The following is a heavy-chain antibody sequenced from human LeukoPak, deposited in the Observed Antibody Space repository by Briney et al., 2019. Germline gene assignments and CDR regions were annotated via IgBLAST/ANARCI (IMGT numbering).Heavy chain of an antibody. CDR2: IYYSGST. CDR1: GGSISSYY. J-gene: IGHJ4*02. Sequence: SETLSLTCTVSGGSISSYYWSWIRQPPGKGLEWSGYIYYSGSTNYNPSLKSRVTISVDTSKNQFSLKLSSVTAADTAVYYCARGIVVVPAAIHFDYWGQGTLVTVSS. D-gene: IGHD2-2*01. V-gene: IGHV4-59*01. CDR3: ARGIVVVPAAIHFDY.